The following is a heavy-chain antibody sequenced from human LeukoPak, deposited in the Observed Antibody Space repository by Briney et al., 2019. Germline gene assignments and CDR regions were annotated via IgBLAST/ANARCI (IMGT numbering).Heavy chain of an antibody. D-gene: IGHD6-19*01. V-gene: IGHV3-33*01. CDR2: IWYDGSNK. CDR3: ARDGWKNDAFDI. CDR1: GFTFSSYG. J-gene: IGHJ3*02. Sequence: GGSLRLSCAASGFTFSSYGMHWVRQAPGKGLEWVAVIWYDGSNKYYADSVKGRFTISRDNSKNTLYLQMNSLRVEDTAVYYCARDGWKNDAFDIWGQGTMVTVSS.